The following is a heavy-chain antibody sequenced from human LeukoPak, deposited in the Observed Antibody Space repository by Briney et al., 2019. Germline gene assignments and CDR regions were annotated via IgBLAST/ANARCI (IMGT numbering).Heavy chain of an antibody. D-gene: IGHD6-13*01. Sequence: ASVTVSCTASGYTFTNYGISWVRQATGQGIEWMGWISAYNGNTNYAQKLQGRVTITTDTSTSTAYMELRSLRSDDTAVYYCARVIKGIAAAGTASGTNNWFDPWGQGTLVTVSS. J-gene: IGHJ5*02. CDR2: ISAYNGNT. CDR1: GYTFTNYG. V-gene: IGHV1-18*01. CDR3: ARVIKGIAAAGTASGTNNWFDP.